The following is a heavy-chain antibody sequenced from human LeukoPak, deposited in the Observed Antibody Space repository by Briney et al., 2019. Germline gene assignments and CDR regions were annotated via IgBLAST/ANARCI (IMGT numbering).Heavy chain of an antibody. J-gene: IGHJ3*02. Sequence: PGGSPRLSCAASGFTFSSYAMHWVRQAPGKGLEWVAVISYDGTIKYYAESVKGRFTISRDNSKNTLYLQLSSLSAEDTAVCYCARPRESGGLYAALDIWGQGTKVTVSS. D-gene: IGHD6-19*01. V-gene: IGHV3-30-3*01. CDR1: GFTFSSYA. CDR2: ISYDGTIK. CDR3: ARPRESGGLYAALDI.